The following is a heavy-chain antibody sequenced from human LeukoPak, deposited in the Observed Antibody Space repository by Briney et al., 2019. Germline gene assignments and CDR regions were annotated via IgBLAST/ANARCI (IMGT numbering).Heavy chain of an antibody. CDR3: ARRLVGATPGSLFFDY. V-gene: IGHV4-30-2*01. CDR2: IYHSGST. Sequence: SQTLSLTCTVSGGSISSGGYYWSWIRQPPGKGLEWIGYIYHSGSTYYNPSLKSRVTISVDTSKNQFSLKLSSVTAADTAVYYCARRLVGATPGSLFFDYWGQGTLVTVSS. D-gene: IGHD1-26*01. J-gene: IGHJ4*02. CDR1: GGSISSGGYY.